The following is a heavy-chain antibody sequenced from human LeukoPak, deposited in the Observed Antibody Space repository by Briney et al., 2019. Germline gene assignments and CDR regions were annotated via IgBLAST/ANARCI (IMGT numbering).Heavy chain of an antibody. J-gene: IGHJ4*02. V-gene: IGHV3-11*01. CDR3: ARGPFWSGYYDD. Sequence: GGSLRLSCAASGFTFSDYYMSWIRQAPGQGLEWVSYISSSGSTIYYTDSVKDRFTISRDNAKNSLYLQMNSLRAEDTAVYYCARGPFWSGYYDDWGQGTLVTVSS. D-gene: IGHD3-3*01. CDR1: GFTFSDYY. CDR2: ISSSGSTI.